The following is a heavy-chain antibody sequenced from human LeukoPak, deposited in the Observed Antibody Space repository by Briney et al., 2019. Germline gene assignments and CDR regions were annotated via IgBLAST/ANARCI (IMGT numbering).Heavy chain of an antibody. CDR3: ARDQYYGSGSYYGNWFDP. V-gene: IGHV1-2*02. CDR1: GYTFTGYY. Sequence: ASVTVSCKASGYTFTGYYMHWVRQAPGQGLEWMGWVNPNSGGTNYAQKFQGRVTITRDTSISTDYMELSRLRSDDTAVYYCARDQYYGSGSYYGNWFDPWGQGTLVTVSS. J-gene: IGHJ5*02. D-gene: IGHD3-10*01. CDR2: VNPNSGGT.